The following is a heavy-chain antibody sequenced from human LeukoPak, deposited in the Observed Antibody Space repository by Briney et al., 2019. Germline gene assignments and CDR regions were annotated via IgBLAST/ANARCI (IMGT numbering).Heavy chain of an antibody. CDR1: GGSISSGGYY. CDR3: ARVVPIVSTAYYFDY. Sequence: PSETLSLTCTVSGGSISSGGYYWSWIRQSPEKGLEWIAYIYYSGIAYYNPSLESRATISVDTSRNQFSLKLRSVTAADTAVYYCARVVPIVSTAYYFDYWGQGTLVTVSS. CDR2: IYYSGIA. V-gene: IGHV4-30-4*01. D-gene: IGHD5/OR15-5a*01. J-gene: IGHJ4*02.